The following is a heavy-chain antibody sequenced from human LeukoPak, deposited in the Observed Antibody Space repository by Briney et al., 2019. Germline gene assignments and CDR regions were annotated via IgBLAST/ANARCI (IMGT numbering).Heavy chain of an antibody. D-gene: IGHD1-26*01. V-gene: IGHV4-59*01. J-gene: IGHJ4*02. CDR1: GGSISSYY. CDR3: ARYPSGGVFDY. Sequence: SETLSLTCAVSGGSISSYYWSWIRQPPGKGLEWIGYIYYSGSTNYNPSLRSRVTISVDTSKNQFSLKLSSVTAADTAVYYCARYPSGGVFDYWGQGTLVTVSS. CDR2: IYYSGST.